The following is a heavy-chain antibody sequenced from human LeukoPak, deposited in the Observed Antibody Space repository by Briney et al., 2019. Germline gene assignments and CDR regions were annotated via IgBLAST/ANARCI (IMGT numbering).Heavy chain of an antibody. CDR2: IYYSGST. V-gene: IGHV4-59*01. CDR3: ARGRRRIVGATFAWFDP. Sequence: SETLSLTCTVSGVSISSYYWSWIRQPPGKGLEWIGYIYYSGSTNYNPSLKSRVTISVDTSKNQFSLKLSSVTAADTAVYYCARGRRRIVGATFAWFDPWGQGTLVTVSS. J-gene: IGHJ5*02. D-gene: IGHD1-26*01. CDR1: GVSISSYY.